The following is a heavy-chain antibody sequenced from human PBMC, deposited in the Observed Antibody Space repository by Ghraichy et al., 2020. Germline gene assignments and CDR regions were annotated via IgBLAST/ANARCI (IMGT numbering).Heavy chain of an antibody. V-gene: IGHV3-66*01. Sequence: GGSLRLSCAASGFTVSSNYMSWVRQAPGKGLEWVSVIYSGGSTYYADSVKGRFTISRDNSKNTLYLQMNSLRAEDTAVYYCARGVSPQYDILTGLIPTYYYYGMDVWGQGTTVTVSS. CDR1: GFTVSSNY. CDR2: IYSGGST. CDR3: ARGVSPQYDILTGLIPTYYYYGMDV. J-gene: IGHJ6*02. D-gene: IGHD3-9*01.